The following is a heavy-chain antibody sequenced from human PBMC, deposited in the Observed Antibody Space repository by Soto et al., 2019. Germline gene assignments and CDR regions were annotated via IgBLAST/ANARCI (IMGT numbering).Heavy chain of an antibody. D-gene: IGHD3-16*01. CDR3: ARDTFAAEDY. Sequence: EVPLVESGGGLVQPGGSLRLSCAASGFTFSTYWMNWVRQAPGKGLEWVASIKRDGSEKYYVDSVKGRFTISRDNAKNSLYLQMNSLRAEDTAVYYCARDTFAAEDYWGQGTLVSVSS. V-gene: IGHV3-7*01. CDR1: GFTFSTYW. J-gene: IGHJ4*02. CDR2: IKRDGSEK.